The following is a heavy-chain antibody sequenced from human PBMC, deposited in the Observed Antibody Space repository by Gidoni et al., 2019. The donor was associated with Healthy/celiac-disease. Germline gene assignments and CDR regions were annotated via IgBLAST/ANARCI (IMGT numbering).Heavy chain of an antibody. CDR2: ISGSGCST. CDR1: GFPYRSYA. V-gene: IGHV3-23*01. Sequence: EVPLLESGGGLVQPGGSLRLSCAASGFPYRSYAMSWVRQAPGKGLEGVSAISGSGCSTYYADSVKGRFTISRDNSKNTLYLQMNSLRAEDTAVYYCAKDRGRQWLVPVPNDYWGQGTLVTVSS. D-gene: IGHD6-19*01. CDR3: AKDRGRQWLVPVPNDY. J-gene: IGHJ4*02.